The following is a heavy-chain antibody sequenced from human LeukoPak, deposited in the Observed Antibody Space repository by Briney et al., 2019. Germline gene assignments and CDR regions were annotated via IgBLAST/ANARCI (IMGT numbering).Heavy chain of an antibody. CDR3: ARVRSSWSSNWFDP. V-gene: IGHV3-21*01. D-gene: IGHD6-13*01. Sequence: GGSLRPSCAASGFTFSSYSMNWVRQAPGKGLEWVSSISSSSSYIYYADSVKGRFTISRDNAKNSLYLQMNSLRAEDTAVYYCARVRSSWSSNWFDPWGQGTLVTVSS. CDR1: GFTFSSYS. J-gene: IGHJ5*02. CDR2: ISSSSSYI.